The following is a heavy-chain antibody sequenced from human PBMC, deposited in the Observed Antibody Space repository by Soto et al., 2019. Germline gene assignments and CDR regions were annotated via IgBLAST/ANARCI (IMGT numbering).Heavy chain of an antibody. D-gene: IGHD3-10*01. CDR1: GFTFSSYA. CDR3: AKQLLWFGELLLIFDY. J-gene: IGHJ4*02. CDR2: ISGSGGST. V-gene: IGHV3-23*01. Sequence: GGSLRLSCAASGFTFSSYAMSWVRQAPGKGLEWVSAISGSGGSTYYADSVKGRFTISRDNSKNTLYLQMNSLRAEDTAVYYCAKQLLWFGELLLIFDYWGQGTLVTVS.